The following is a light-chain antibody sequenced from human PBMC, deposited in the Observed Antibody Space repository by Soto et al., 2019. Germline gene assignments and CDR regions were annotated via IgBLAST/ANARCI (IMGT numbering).Light chain of an antibody. CDR2: DAS. Sequence: IVLTLSPAALSLSPGERATLSCRASQSVSSYLAWYQQKPGQAPRLLIYDASNRATGIPARFSGSGSGTDFTLTISSLEPEDFAVYYCQQRSNWLLTFGGGTKVDTK. J-gene: IGKJ4*01. V-gene: IGKV3-11*01. CDR1: QSVSSY. CDR3: QQRSNWLLT.